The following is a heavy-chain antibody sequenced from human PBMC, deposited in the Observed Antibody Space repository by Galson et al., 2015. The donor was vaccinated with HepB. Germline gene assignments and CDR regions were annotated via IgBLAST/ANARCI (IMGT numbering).Heavy chain of an antibody. J-gene: IGHJ4*02. Sequence: QSGAEVKKPGESLKISCYGSGYSFIKYWIGWVRQMPGKGLEWMGIIYPGDPDARYSPSFQGQVTISVDKSINTAYLQWSSLKASDTAMYYCARRGSGEFDYWGQGTLATVSS. CDR3: ARRGSGEFDY. V-gene: IGHV5-51*01. CDR2: IYPGDPDA. CDR1: GYSFIKYW. D-gene: IGHD3-10*01.